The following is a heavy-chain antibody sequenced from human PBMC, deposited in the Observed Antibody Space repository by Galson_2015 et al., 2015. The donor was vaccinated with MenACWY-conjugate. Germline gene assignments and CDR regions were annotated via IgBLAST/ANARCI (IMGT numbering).Heavy chain of an antibody. D-gene: IGHD1-1*01. CDR1: GFTFNNYW. Sequence: SLRLSCAPSGFTFNNYWMYWVRQPPGKGLEWISYIKADGSFSNYADSVKGRFTTSTDNAKNMVYLQMDGLGDEDTAVYFCARDNNWSFDSWGQGTLVTVSS. J-gene: IGHJ4*02. CDR3: ARDNNWSFDS. V-gene: IGHV3-74*01. CDR2: IKADGSFS.